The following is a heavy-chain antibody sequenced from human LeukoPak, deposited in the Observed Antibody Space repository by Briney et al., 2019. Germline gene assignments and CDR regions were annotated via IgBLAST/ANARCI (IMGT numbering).Heavy chain of an antibody. CDR2: INPSGGST. Sequence: ASETGSPKTSRHTFNNYYMNWVQQSPRQGVEYMGIINPSGGSTSYAQKFQGRVPMTRDTSTSTVYMELSSLRSEDTAVYYCARTYNWNDGYFDSGGQGTLVTVS. J-gene: IGHJ4*02. CDR1: RHTFNNYY. V-gene: IGHV1-46*02. D-gene: IGHD1-20*01. CDR3: ARTYNWNDGYFDS.